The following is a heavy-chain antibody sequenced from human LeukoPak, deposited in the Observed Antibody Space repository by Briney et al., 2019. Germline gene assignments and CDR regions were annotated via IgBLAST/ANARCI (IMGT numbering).Heavy chain of an antibody. CDR2: ITGSGGST. D-gene: IGHD5-12*01. CDR3: AKSGVGLRGGFDY. CDR1: GFTFSSYA. Sequence: GGSLRLSCAASGFTFSSYAMSWVRQAPGKGLGWVSAITGSGGSTYSADSVKGRFTISRDNSKNTLYLQMNSLRAEDTAVYYCAKSGVGLRGGFDYWGQGTLVTVSS. J-gene: IGHJ4*02. V-gene: IGHV3-23*01.